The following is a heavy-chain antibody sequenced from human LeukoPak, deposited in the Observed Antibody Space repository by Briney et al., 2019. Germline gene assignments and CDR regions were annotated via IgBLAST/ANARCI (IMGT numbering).Heavy chain of an antibody. D-gene: IGHD6-13*01. CDR2: IGTAGDT. CDR3: AREGIAAAGHYGMDV. V-gene: IGHV3-13*01. J-gene: IGHJ6*02. Sequence: GGSLRLSCAASGFTVSSNYMSWVRQATGKGLEWVSAIGTAGDTYYPGSVKGRFTISRENAKNSLYLQMNSLRAGDTAVYYCAREGIAAAGHYGMDVWGQGTTVTVSS. CDR1: GFTVSSNY.